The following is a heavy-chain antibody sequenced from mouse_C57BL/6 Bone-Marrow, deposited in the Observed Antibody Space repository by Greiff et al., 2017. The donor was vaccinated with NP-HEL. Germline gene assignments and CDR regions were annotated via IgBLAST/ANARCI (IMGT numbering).Heavy chain of an antibody. Sequence: EVQLQQSGPVLVKPGASVKMSCKASGYTFTDYYMNWVKQSHGKSLEWIGVINPYNGGTSYNQKFKGKATLTVDKSYSTAYMELNSLTSEDSAVYYCARFPYYYASRGYAMDYWGQGTSVTVSS. CDR3: ARFPYYYASRGYAMDY. D-gene: IGHD1-1*01. CDR1: GYTFTDYY. V-gene: IGHV1-19*01. J-gene: IGHJ4*01. CDR2: INPYNGGT.